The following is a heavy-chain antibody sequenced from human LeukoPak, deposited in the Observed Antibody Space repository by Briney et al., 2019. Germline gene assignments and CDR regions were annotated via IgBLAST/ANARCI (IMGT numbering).Heavy chain of an antibody. CDR1: GFTFSSYA. CDR2: ISYDGSNK. Sequence: GGSLRLSCAASGFTFSSYAMHWVRQAPGKGVEWVAVISYDGSNKYYADSVKGRFTISRDNSKNTLYLQMNSLRAEDTTVYYCARRAYCGGDCPGYFDYWGQGTLVTVSS. V-gene: IGHV3-30*17. J-gene: IGHJ4*02. D-gene: IGHD2-21*02. CDR3: ARRAYCGGDCPGYFDY.